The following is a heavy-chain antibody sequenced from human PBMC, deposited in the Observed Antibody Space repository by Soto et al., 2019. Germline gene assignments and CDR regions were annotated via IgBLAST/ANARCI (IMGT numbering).Heavy chain of an antibody. Sequence: QVQLVESGGGVVQPGTSLRLSCAASGFTFSRHGMHWVRQTPGKGLEWLAVILNDASGHWYADSVKGRFTISRDNFENTLYLQMNGLRLEYTAMYYCARDDDYPDNGFDYWGQGTLVTCSS. CDR3: ARDDDYPDNGFDY. V-gene: IGHV3-33*01. D-gene: IGHD4-17*01. CDR1: GFTFSRHG. CDR2: ILNDASGH. J-gene: IGHJ4*02.